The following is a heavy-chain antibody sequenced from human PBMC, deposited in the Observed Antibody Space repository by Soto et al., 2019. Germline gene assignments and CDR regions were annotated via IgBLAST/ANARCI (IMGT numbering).Heavy chain of an antibody. J-gene: IGHJ4*02. V-gene: IGHV3-74*01. CDR1: GFTFSSYW. CDR2: INSDGSST. CDR3: ARDGLRYFDWPPELDY. D-gene: IGHD3-9*01. Sequence: PGGSLRLSCAASGFTFSSYWMHWVRQAPGKGLVWVSRINSDGSSTSYADSVKGRFTISRDNAKNTLYLQMNSLRAEDTAVYYCARDGLRYFDWPPELDYWGQGTLVTVSS.